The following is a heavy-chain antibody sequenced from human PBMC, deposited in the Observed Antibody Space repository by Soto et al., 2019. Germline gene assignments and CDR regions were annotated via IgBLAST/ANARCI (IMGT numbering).Heavy chain of an antibody. CDR2: INPSGGST. Sequence: QVQLVQSAAEVKKPGASVKVSCKASGYTFTSYYMHWVRQAPGQGLEWMGIINPSGGSTTYAQKFQGRVTKTSDTSTSTVDMELSSLRSEDTAVYYCARVYCSGGSCYSIDYWGQGTLVTVSS. CDR1: GYTFTSYY. J-gene: IGHJ4*02. D-gene: IGHD2-15*01. CDR3: ARVYCSGGSCYSIDY. V-gene: IGHV1-46*03.